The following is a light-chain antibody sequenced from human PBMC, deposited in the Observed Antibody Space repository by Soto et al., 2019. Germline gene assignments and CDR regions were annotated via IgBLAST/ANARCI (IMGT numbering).Light chain of an antibody. J-gene: IGLJ2*01. CDR3: SSYTSSSTLVV. V-gene: IGLV2-18*02. Sequence: QSALTQSPSVSGSPGQSVTISCTGTSSDVGSYNRVSWYQQPPGTAPKLMIYEVSNRPSGVPDRFSGSKSGNTASLTISGLQAEDEADYYCSSYTSSSTLVVFGGGTKVTVL. CDR1: SSDVGSYNR. CDR2: EVS.